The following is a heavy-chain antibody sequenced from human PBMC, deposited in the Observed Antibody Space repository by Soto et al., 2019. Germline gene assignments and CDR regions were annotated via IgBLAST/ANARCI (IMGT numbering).Heavy chain of an antibody. CDR2: IYYSGNT. D-gene: IGHD4-17*01. CDR3: ARVRLIDSSDLWHYYMYV. Sequence: QVQLQESGPGLVKPSETLSLTCTVSGGSISSYYWSWIRQPPGKGLEWIGYIYYSGNTNYNPSLRSPVTISIDTSNNQFSRRLTSVTAADTAVYYCARVRLIDSSDLWHYYMYVWGKGTTVTVSS. V-gene: IGHV4-59*01. CDR1: GGSISSYY. J-gene: IGHJ6*03.